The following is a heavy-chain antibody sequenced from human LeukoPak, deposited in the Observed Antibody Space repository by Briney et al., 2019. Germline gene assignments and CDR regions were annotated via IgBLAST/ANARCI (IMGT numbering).Heavy chain of an antibody. D-gene: IGHD6-13*01. Sequence: GGSLRLSCAASGFTFSSYAMSWVRQAPGKGLEWVSAISGSGGSTYYADSVKGRFTISRDNSKNTLYLQMNSLRAEDTAVYYCARRRGSSSWYYFDYWGQGTLVTVSS. CDR2: ISGSGGST. CDR1: GFTFSSYA. V-gene: IGHV3-23*01. CDR3: ARRRGSSSWYYFDY. J-gene: IGHJ4*02.